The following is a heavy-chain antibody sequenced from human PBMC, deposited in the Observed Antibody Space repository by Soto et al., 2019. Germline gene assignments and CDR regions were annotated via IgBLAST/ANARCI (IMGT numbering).Heavy chain of an antibody. J-gene: IGHJ4*02. CDR3: ATVGWARRGYFDY. Sequence: ASVKVSCKVSGYTLTELSMHWVRQAPGKGLEWMGGFDPEDGETIYAQKFQGRVTMTEDTSTDTAYMELGSLRSEDTAVYYCATVGWARRGYFDYWGQGTLVTVSS. V-gene: IGHV1-24*01. D-gene: IGHD3-16*01. CDR1: GYTLTELS. CDR2: FDPEDGET.